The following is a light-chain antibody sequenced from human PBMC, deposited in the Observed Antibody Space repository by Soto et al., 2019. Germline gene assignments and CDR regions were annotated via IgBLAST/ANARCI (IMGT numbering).Light chain of an antibody. CDR3: QRYYNAPFT. Sequence: IQLTQSPSSLSASVGDRVTITCRASQGIINYLAWYQQKPGKAPKLLIYGASTLQSGVPSRFGGSGSGTDFTLTVSSLQPEDVATYYCQRYYNAPFTFGGGTKVEIK. V-gene: IGKV1-9*01. CDR1: QGIINY. J-gene: IGKJ4*01. CDR2: GAS.